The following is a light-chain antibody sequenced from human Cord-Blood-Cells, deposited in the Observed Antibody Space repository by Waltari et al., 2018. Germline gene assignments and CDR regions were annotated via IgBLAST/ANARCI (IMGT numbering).Light chain of an antibody. CDR1: SSDVGGYNY. Sequence: QSALPQSAPVSGSPGQSISISCTGTSSDVGGYNYVYWYQQHPGKAPKLMIYEVSSRRSGLSNRFSGAKTGNTASLTISGLQAEDEADYCCSAYSSRSTLCVFGAGTKVTVL. CDR2: EVS. V-gene: IGLV2-14*01. CDR3: SAYSSRSTLCV. J-gene: IGLJ1*01.